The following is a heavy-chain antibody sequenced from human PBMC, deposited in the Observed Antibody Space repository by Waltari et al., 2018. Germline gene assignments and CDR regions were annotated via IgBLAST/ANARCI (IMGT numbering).Heavy chain of an antibody. CDR2: LYHSGST. CDR1: GYSISSGYY. D-gene: IGHD3-3*01. Sequence: QVQLQESGPGLVKPSETLSLTCTVSGYSISSGYYWGWIRQPPGKGLEWIGSLYHSGSTYNNPSLKSRVTISVDTSKNQFSLKLSSVTAADTAVYYCAREAIFGVVRRGYDYWGQGTLVTVSS. CDR3: AREAIFGVVRRGYDY. V-gene: IGHV4-38-2*02. J-gene: IGHJ4*02.